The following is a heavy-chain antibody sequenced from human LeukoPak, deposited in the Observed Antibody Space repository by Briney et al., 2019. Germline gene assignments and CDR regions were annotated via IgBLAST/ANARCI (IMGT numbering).Heavy chain of an antibody. CDR2: ISGSGGST. CDR1: GFTFSSYA. CDR3: ANEKAYSSSFDP. J-gene: IGHJ5*02. V-gene: IGHV3-23*01. D-gene: IGHD6-13*01. Sequence: GGSLRLSGAASGFTFSSYAMSWVRQAPGKGLEWVSAISGSGGSTYYADSVKGRFTVSRDNSKNTLYLQMNSLRAEDTAVYYCANEKAYSSSFDPWGQGTLVTVSS.